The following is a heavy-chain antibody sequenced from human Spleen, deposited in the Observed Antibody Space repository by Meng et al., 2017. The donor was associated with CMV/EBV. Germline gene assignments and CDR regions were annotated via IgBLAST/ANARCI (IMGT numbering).Heavy chain of an antibody. CDR2: ISSSSIYI. V-gene: IGHV3-21*01. Sequence: YWVRQAPGQGLDWLSSISSSSIYIYHADSMKGRFTVSRDNSKNSLYLQMNSLRAEDTAVYYCARDLAPQSDYYDSSGYYYLPKGFDYWGQGTLVTVSS. D-gene: IGHD3-22*01. J-gene: IGHJ4*02. CDR3: ARDLAPQSDYYDSSGYYYLPKGFDY.